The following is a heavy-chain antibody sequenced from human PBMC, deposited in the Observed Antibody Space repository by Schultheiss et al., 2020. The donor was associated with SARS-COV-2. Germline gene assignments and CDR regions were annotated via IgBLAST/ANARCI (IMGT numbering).Heavy chain of an antibody. Sequence: GGSLRLSCAASGFTFSSYGMHWVRQAPGKGLEWVSGISGSGGDTYYPYSVKGRFTISRDNSKNTLYLQMNSLRAEDTAVYYCAKPRRGSWGQGTLVTVSS. V-gene: IGHV3-23*01. CDR3: AKPRRGS. J-gene: IGHJ4*02. D-gene: IGHD3-16*01. CDR1: GFTFSSYG. CDR2: ISGSGGDT.